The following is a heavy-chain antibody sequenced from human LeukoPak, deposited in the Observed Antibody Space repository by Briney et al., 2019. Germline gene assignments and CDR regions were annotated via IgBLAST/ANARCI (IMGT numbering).Heavy chain of an antibody. J-gene: IGHJ3*02. V-gene: IGHV4-4*09. Sequence: SETLSLTCTVSGGSISSYYWSWIRQPPGKGLEWIGYIYTSGSTNYNPSLKSRVTISVDTSKNQFSLKLSSVTAADTAVYYCARSPCFVVVPAAIVGDAFDIWGQGTMVTVSS. CDR1: GGSISSYY. CDR2: IYTSGST. CDR3: ARSPCFVVVPAAIVGDAFDI. D-gene: IGHD2-2*02.